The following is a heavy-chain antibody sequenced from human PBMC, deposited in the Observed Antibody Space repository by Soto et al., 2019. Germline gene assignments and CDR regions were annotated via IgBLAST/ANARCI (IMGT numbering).Heavy chain of an antibody. CDR2: IYYSGST. D-gene: IGHD3-10*01. CDR3: ARRGAMVRGVIH. Sequence: SETLSLTCTVSGGSISSSSYYWGWIRQPPGKGLEWIGSIYYSGSTYYNPSLKSRVTISVDTSKNQFSLKLSSVTAADTAVYYCARRGAMVRGVIHWGPGTLVTVSS. CDR1: GGSISSSSYY. V-gene: IGHV4-39*01. J-gene: IGHJ4*02.